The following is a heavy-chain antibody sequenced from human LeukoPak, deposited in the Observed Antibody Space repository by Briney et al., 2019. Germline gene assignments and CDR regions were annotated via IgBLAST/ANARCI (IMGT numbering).Heavy chain of an antibody. CDR3: ASREGSGYYAY. V-gene: IGHV4-39*07. D-gene: IGHD3-3*01. Sequence: SETLSLTCTVSGDSVSSSNYYWAWIRQPPGKGLEWIGNIYYSGSTYYNPSLKSRLTISVDTSKNQFSLKLSSVTAADTAVYYCASREGSGYYAYWGQGTLVTVSS. CDR1: GDSVSSSNYY. J-gene: IGHJ4*02. CDR2: IYYSGST.